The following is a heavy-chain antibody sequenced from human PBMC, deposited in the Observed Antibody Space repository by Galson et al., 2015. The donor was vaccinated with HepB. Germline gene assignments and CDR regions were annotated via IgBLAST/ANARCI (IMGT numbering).Heavy chain of an antibody. CDR1: GFTFSSYA. V-gene: IGHV3-30-3*01. CDR2: ISYDGSNK. CDR3: ARDSPGVEGGFDY. Sequence: SLRLSCAAPGFTFSSYAMHWVRQAPGKGLEWVAVISYDGSNKYYADSVKGRFTISRDNSKNTLYLQMNSLRAEDTAVYYCARDSPGVEGGFDYWGQGTLVTVSS. D-gene: IGHD7-27*01. J-gene: IGHJ4*02.